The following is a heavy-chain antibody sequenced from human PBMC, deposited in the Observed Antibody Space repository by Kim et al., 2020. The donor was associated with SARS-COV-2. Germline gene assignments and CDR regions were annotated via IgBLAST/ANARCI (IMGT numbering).Heavy chain of an antibody. J-gene: IGHJ4*02. V-gene: IGHV3-64D*06. D-gene: IGHD6-19*01. Sequence: GGSLRLSCSASGFTFSTYAMHWVRQAPGKGLEYVSGISDNGGNRYYANSVKDRFTISRDNSKNTLYLQMSSLREEDTAVYYCVKEWTRGWYGFDYWGQGTLVTVSS. CDR2: ISDNGGNR. CDR1: GFTFSTYA. CDR3: VKEWTRGWYGFDY.